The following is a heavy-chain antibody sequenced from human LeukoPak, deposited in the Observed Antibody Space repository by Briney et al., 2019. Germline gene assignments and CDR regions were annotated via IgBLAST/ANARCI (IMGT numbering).Heavy chain of an antibody. CDR3: ARGAGGYDWNDAFDI. J-gene: IGHJ3*02. V-gene: IGHV3-21*01. CDR2: ITSSSSFI. D-gene: IGHD5-12*01. Sequence: GGSLRLSCAASRFSFSSYSMNWVRRAPGKGLEWVSSITSSSSFIYYAHSVKGRFTISRDNARNSLYLQMNSLRAEDTAVYYCARGAGGYDWNDAFDIWGQGTMVTVSS. CDR1: RFSFSSYS.